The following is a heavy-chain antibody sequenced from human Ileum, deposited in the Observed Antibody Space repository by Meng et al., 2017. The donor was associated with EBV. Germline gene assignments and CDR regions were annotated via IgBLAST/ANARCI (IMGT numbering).Heavy chain of an antibody. CDR1: GYTFTRYP. J-gene: IGHJ4*02. D-gene: IGHD3/OR15-3a*01. Sequence: QVQLGQSGANVKKPWAAVKLSCKASGYTFTRYPIHWVSQAPGQRPEWMGWINTDNGETEFSQKFQGRVTITRDTSATTAYMELISLRSEDTAVYYCASRPGFNIGPFDFWGQGTLVTVSS. CDR3: ASRPGFNIGPFDF. V-gene: IGHV1-3*04. CDR2: INTDNGET.